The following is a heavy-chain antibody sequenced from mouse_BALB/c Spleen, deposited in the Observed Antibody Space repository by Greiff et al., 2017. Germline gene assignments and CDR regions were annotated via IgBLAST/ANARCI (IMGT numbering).Heavy chain of an antibody. D-gene: IGHD2-4*01. CDR2: IWAGGST. J-gene: IGHJ3*01. V-gene: IGHV2-9*02. CDR3: ARDRGGTMMFAY. CDR1: GFSLTSYG. Sequence: QVQLKESGPGLVAPSQSLSITCTVSGFSLTSYGVHWVRQPPGKGLEWLGVIWAGGSTNYNSALMSRLSISKDNSKSQVFLKMNSLQTDDAAMYYCARDRGGTMMFAYWGQGTLVTVSA.